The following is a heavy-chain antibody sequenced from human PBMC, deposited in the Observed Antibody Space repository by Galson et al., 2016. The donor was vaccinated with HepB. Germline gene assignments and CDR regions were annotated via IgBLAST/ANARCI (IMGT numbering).Heavy chain of an antibody. V-gene: IGHV3-7*01. D-gene: IGHD1-7*01. J-gene: IGHJ4*02. CDR2: IKEDGAGK. CDR3: ARWGGRESRECGTTSRFDY. CDR1: GFTFSDYW. Sequence: SLRLSCAVSGFTFSDYWMSWVRQTPGTGLEWVANIKEDGAGKYYVDSVKGRFTISRDNAKNSLYLQMNSLRVEDTAVYYCARWGGRESRECGTTSRFDYWGQGTLVTVSS.